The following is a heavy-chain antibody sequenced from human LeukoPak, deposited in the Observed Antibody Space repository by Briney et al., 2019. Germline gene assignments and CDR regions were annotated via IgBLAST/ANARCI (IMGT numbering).Heavy chain of an antibody. J-gene: IGHJ3*02. Sequence: ASETLSLTCTVSGGSVSSSYWSWIRQSPGKGLEWIGRIYTSGSTNYNPSLKSRVTMSVDTSKNQFSLKLSSVTAADTAVYYCARTPLGVVIIRDAFDIWGQGTMVTVSS. CDR1: GGSVSSSY. V-gene: IGHV4-4*07. CDR3: ARTPLGVVIIRDAFDI. CDR2: IYTSGST. D-gene: IGHD3-3*01.